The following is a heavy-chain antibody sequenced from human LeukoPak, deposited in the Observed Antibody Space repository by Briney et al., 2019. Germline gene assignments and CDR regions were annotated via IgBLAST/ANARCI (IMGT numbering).Heavy chain of an antibody. V-gene: IGHV3-21*04. CDR3: ARNPGYYYDSSGYYSDY. Sequence: GGSLRLSCAASGFTFSSYSMNWVRQAPGKGLEWVSSISSSSSYIYYADSVKGRFAISIDNAKNSLYLQMNSLRAEDTALYYCARNPGYYYDSSGYYSDYWGQGTLVTVSS. CDR1: GFTFSSYS. J-gene: IGHJ4*02. D-gene: IGHD3-22*01. CDR2: ISSSSSYI.